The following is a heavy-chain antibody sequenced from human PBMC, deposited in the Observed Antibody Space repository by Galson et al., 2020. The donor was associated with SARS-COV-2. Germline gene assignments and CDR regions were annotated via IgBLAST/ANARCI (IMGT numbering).Heavy chain of an antibody. CDR3: ARGFSRLGGRTMMGKYYFDY. V-gene: IGHV3-66*01. Sequence: TGGSLRLSCAASGFTVSSNYMSWVRQAPGKGLEWVSVIYSGGSTYYADSVKGRFTISRDNSKNTLYLQMNSLRAEDTAVYYCARGFSRLGGRTMMGKYYFDYWGQGTLVTVSS. J-gene: IGHJ4*02. D-gene: IGHD3-22*01. CDR1: GFTVSSNY. CDR2: IYSGGST.